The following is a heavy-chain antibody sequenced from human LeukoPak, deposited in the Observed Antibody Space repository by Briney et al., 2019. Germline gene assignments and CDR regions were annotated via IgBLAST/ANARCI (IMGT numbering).Heavy chain of an antibody. J-gene: IGHJ4*02. CDR3: ASRKLGNDY. CDR1: GYSVSSGYY. Sequence: SETLSLTCSVSGYSVSSGYYWGWIRQPPGKGLEWIGRIYTSGSTNYNPSLKSRVTISADTSQNQFSLKLSSVTAADTAVYYCASRKLGNDYWGQGTLVTVSS. D-gene: IGHD7-27*01. CDR2: IYTSGST. V-gene: IGHV4-38-2*02.